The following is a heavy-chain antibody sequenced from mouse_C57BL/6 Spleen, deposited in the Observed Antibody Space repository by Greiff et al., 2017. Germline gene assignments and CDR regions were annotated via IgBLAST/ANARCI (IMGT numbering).Heavy chain of an antibody. CDR3: ARGGLPFDY. J-gene: IGHJ2*01. V-gene: IGHV1-82*01. CDR1: GYAFSSSW. CDR2: IYPGDGDT. Sequence: QVQLQQSGPELVKPGASVKISCKASGYAFSSSWMNWVKQRPGKGLEWIGRIYPGDGDTNYNGKFKGKATLTADKSSSTAYMQLSSLTSEDSAVYFCARGGLPFDYWGQGTTLTVSS. D-gene: IGHD3-3*01.